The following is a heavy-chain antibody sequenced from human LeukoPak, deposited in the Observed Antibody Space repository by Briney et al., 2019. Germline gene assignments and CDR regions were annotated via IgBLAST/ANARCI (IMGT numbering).Heavy chain of an antibody. D-gene: IGHD1-7*01. CDR1: GGTLSSYA. J-gene: IGHJ5*02. V-gene: IGHV1-69*04. CDR2: NIPILGIA. CDR3: ASGITGTPYWFDP. Sequence: SLKDSCKAPGGTLSSYAISSGRPALRQGVECMGRNIPILGIANYAQKFQGRVTITADKSTSTAYMELSSLRSEDTAVYYCASGITGTPYWFDPWGQGTLVTVSS.